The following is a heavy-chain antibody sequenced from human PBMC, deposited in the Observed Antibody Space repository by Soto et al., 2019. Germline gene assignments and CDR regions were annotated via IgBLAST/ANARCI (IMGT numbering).Heavy chain of an antibody. Sequence: GASVKVSCKASGGGNLRDYRTTWVRRAPGQGLEWMGGIIPKLGTANYAQKFQGRVTITADESTSTAYMELSSLRSEDTAVYYCARDLGSSGWPWGQGTLVTAPQ. CDR3: ARDLGSSGWP. D-gene: IGHD6-19*01. CDR2: IIPKLGTA. J-gene: IGHJ5*02. CDR1: GGGNLRDYR. V-gene: IGHV1-69*13.